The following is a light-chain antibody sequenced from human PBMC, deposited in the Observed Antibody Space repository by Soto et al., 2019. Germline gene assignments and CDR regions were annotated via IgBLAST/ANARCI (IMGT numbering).Light chain of an antibody. J-gene: IGKJ1*01. CDR2: KAS. CDR3: QQYNSYSWT. CDR1: QSISSW. Sequence: DIQMTQSPSTLSASVGDRVTITCRASQSISSWLAWYQQKPGKAPKLLIYKASSLESGVPSRFSGSGSGTESTLTISSLQTDDFATYYCQQYNSYSWTFGQGTKVDIK. V-gene: IGKV1-5*03.